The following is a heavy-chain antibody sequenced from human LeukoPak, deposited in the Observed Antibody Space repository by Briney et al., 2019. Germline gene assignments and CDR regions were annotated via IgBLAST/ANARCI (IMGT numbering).Heavy chain of an antibody. J-gene: IGHJ6*03. CDR1: AYTFTSYG. V-gene: IGHV1-18*01. CDR3: ARVVGGAYYYYYMDV. CDR2: ISAYNGNT. D-gene: IGHD3-16*01. Sequence: GASVKLSCKASAYTFTSYGISWVRQAPAQGIELKGWISAYNGNTNYAQKRKGRVTMTTDTSRSTAYMELRSLRSDDTAVYYCARVVGGAYYYYYMDVWGKGTTVTVSS.